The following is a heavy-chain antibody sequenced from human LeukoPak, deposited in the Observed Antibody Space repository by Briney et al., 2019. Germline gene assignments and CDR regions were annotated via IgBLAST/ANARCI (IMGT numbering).Heavy chain of an antibody. D-gene: IGHD3-22*01. CDR2: ISSSGSTI. J-gene: IGHJ6*03. CDR1: GFTFSDYY. V-gene: IGHV3-11*01. Sequence: GGSLRLSCAASGFTFSDYYMSWIRQAPGKGLEWVSYISSSGSTIYYADSVKGRFTISRDNAKNSPYLQMNSLRAEDTAVYYCARDSGYYPYYYYYYMAVWGKGTTVTISS. CDR3: ARDSGYYPYYYYYYMAV.